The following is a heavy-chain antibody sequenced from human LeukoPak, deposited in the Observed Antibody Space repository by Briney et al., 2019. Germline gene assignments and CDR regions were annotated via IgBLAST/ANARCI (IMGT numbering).Heavy chain of an antibody. CDR2: ISGSGGST. CDR3: AKEGSGWHFDY. D-gene: IGHD6-25*01. V-gene: IGHV3-23*01. CDR1: GFTFSSYA. J-gene: IGHJ4*02. Sequence: GGXLRLSCAASGFTFSSYAMSWVRQAPGKGLEGVSAISGSGGSTYYADSVKGRFTISRDNSKNTLYLQMNNLRAEDTAVYYCAKEGSGWHFDYWGQGTLVTVSS.